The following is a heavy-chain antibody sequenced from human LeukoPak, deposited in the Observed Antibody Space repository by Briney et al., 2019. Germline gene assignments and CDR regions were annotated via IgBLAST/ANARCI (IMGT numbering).Heavy chain of an antibody. D-gene: IGHD5-12*01. CDR3: ARDREMATIPGGDY. CDR1: GGTFSSYA. CDR2: TIPILGIA. Sequence: ASVKVSCKASGGTFSSYAISWVRQAPGQGLEWMGRTIPILGIANYAQKFQGRVTITADKSTSTAYMELSSLRSEDTAVYYCARDREMATIPGGDYWGQGTLVTVSS. V-gene: IGHV1-69*04. J-gene: IGHJ4*02.